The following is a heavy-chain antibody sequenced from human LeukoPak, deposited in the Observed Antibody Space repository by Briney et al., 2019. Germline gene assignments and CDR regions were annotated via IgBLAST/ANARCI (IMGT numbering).Heavy chain of an antibody. Sequence: KVSCKASGYTFTGYYVHWVRQAPGQGLEWMGIIYPGDSDTRYSPSFQGQVTISADKSISTAYLQWSSLKASDTAMYYCARLEGGTYFDYWGQGILVTVSS. D-gene: IGHD3-16*01. CDR1: GYTFTGYY. CDR2: IYPGDSDT. V-gene: IGHV5-51*01. CDR3: ARLEGGTYFDY. J-gene: IGHJ4*02.